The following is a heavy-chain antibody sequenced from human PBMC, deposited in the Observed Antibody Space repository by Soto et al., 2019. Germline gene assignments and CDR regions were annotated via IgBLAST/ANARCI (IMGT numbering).Heavy chain of an antibody. V-gene: IGHV4-4*02. D-gene: IGHD3-10*01. J-gene: IGHJ5*02. CDR1: GGSISSSNW. CDR3: ARVCLLYGSGSYYFGNWFDP. Sequence: PSETLSLTCAVSGGSISSSNWWSWVRQPPGKGLEWIGEIYHSGSTNYNPSLKSRVTISVDKSENQFSLKLSSVTAADTAVYYCARVCLLYGSGSYYFGNWFDPWGQGTLVTVSS. CDR2: IYHSGST.